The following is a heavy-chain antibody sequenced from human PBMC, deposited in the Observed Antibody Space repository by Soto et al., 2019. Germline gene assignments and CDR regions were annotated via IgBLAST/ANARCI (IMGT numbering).Heavy chain of an antibody. V-gene: IGHV3-9*01. CDR2: MSWNSGNI. CDR3: AKDIGRELHAFDI. D-gene: IGHD1-1*01. CDR1: GFGFGGYA. Sequence: PGGSLRLSCVASGFGFGGYAMHWVRQGPGKGLEWVSGMSWNSGNIGYADSVKGRFTISRDNAKNSLYLQMNSLSAEDTALYYCAKDIGRELHAFDIWGQGTMVTVSS. J-gene: IGHJ3*02.